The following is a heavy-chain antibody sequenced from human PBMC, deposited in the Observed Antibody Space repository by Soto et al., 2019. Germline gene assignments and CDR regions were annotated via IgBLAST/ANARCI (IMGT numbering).Heavy chain of an antibody. CDR1: GFILTRYS. CDR2: ISDSGTST. Sequence: PGGSLRLSCAASGFILTRYSMNWVRQAPGKGLEWVSAISDSGTSTYYADSVKGRFTISRDNSKNTLYLQMNSLRVEDTATYYCAKGSDIWSGNMPRDFDYCGQGTMVTV. D-gene: IGHD3-3*01. V-gene: IGHV3-23*01. J-gene: IGHJ4*02. CDR3: AKGSDIWSGNMPRDFDY.